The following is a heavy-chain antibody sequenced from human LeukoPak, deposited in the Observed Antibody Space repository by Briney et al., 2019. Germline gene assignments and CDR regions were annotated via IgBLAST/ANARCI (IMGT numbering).Heavy chain of an antibody. CDR2: MNPNSGNT. J-gene: IGHJ4*02. CDR3: ARAVRVRGPRLYYFDY. V-gene: IGHV1-8*02. Sequence: ASVKVSCTASGYTFTFYYMHWVRQAPGQGLEWMGWMNPNSGNTGYAQKFQGRVTMTRNTSISTAYMELSSLRSEDTAVYYCARAVRVRGPRLYYFDYRGQGTLVTVSS. CDR1: GYTFTFYY. D-gene: IGHD3-10*01.